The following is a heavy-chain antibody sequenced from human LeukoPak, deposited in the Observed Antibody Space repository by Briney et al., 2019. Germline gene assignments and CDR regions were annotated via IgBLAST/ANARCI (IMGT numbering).Heavy chain of an antibody. D-gene: IGHD6-6*01. J-gene: IGHJ4*02. Sequence: PGGSLRLSCAASGFTFSSYSMNWVRQAPGKGLEWISSISSSSSYIYYADSVKGRFTISRDNAKNSLYLQMNSLRAEDTAVYYCARVRTGIAAPFDYWGQGTLVTVSS. V-gene: IGHV3-21*01. CDR2: ISSSSSYI. CDR3: ARVRTGIAAPFDY. CDR1: GFTFSSYS.